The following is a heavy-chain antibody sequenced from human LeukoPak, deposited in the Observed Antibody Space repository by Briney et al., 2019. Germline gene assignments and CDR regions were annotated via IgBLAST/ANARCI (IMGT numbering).Heavy chain of an antibody. CDR3: ARGPPHYYGSGSYYTGHPTTYYGMDV. Sequence: SVNVSFKASVGTFINYAISWVRQAPGQGLEWMGGIIPIFGTANYAQKFQGRVTITADESTSTAYMELSSLRSEDTAVYYCARGPPHYYGSGSYYTGHPTTYYGMDVWGQGTTVTVSS. D-gene: IGHD3-10*01. J-gene: IGHJ6*02. V-gene: IGHV1-69*13. CDR2: IIPIFGTA. CDR1: VGTFINYA.